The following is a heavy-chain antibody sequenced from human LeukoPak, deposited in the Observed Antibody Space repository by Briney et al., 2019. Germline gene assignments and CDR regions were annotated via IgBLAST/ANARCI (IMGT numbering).Heavy chain of an antibody. CDR1: GLTFSGNP. D-gene: IGHD3-9*01. CDR3: AKPATYYHILTGYDY. CDR2: ISGSGGRT. Sequence: GGSLSLSWAAPGLTFSGNPWSWFRQAPGKGLEWVSAISGSGGRTDYAESVKGRFTISRDNSKNSLYLQMISLRAEDTALYYCAKPATYYHILTGYDYSGHRTLVTVSS. V-gene: IGHV3-23*01. J-gene: IGHJ4*01.